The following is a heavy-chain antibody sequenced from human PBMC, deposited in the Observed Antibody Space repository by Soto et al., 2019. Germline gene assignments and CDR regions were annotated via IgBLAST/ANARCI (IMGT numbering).Heavy chain of an antibody. CDR3: ASLAPYCTNGVCYGFGMDV. Sequence: GSLRLSCAASGFTFSSYSTNWVRQAPGKGLEWVSYISSSSSTIYYADSVKGRFTISRDNAKNSLYLQMNSLRDEDTAVYYCASLAPYCTNGVCYGFGMDVWGQGTTVTVSS. D-gene: IGHD2-8*01. J-gene: IGHJ6*02. CDR1: GFTFSSYS. CDR2: ISSSSSTI. V-gene: IGHV3-48*02.